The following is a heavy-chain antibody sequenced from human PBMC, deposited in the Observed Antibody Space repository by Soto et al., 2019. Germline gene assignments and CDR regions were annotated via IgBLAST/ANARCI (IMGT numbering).Heavy chain of an antibody. V-gene: IGHV5-10-1*01. J-gene: IGHJ4*02. CDR1: GHSFASYW. D-gene: IGHD3-22*01. CDR2: IDPSDSYT. Sequence: PGESLKISCKGSGHSFASYWISWVRQMPGKGLEWMGRIDPSDSYTNYSPSFEGHVTISADKSISTAFLQWSSLKASDTAMYYCARLDYYDTSGYYQDWGQGTLVTVSS. CDR3: ARLDYYDTSGYYQD.